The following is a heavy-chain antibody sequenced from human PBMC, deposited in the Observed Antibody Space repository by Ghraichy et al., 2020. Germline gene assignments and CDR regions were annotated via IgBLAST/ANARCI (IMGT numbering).Heavy chain of an antibody. CDR3: AREYYDFWSGQYYYMDV. CDR2: IYYSGST. D-gene: IGHD3-3*01. V-gene: IGHV4-59*01. Sequence: SETLSLTCTVSGGSISSYYWSWIRQPPGKGLEWIGYIYYSGSTNYNPSLKSRVTISVDTSKNQFSLKLSSVTAADTAVYYCAREYYDFWSGQYYYMDVWGKGTTVTVSS. CDR1: GGSISSYY. J-gene: IGHJ6*03.